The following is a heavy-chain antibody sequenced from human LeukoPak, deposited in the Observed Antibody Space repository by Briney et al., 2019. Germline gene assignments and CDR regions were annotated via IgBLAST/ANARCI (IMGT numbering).Heavy chain of an antibody. D-gene: IGHD2-2*01. CDR2: IRYDGSNK. Sequence: GGSLRLSCAASGFTFSSYGMHWVRQAPGKGLEWVAFIRYDGSNKYYADSVKGRFTISRDNSKNTLYLQMNSLRAEDTAVYYCAKELVPAAPYYFDYWGQGTLVTVSS. CDR1: GFTFSSYG. J-gene: IGHJ4*02. CDR3: AKELVPAAPYYFDY. V-gene: IGHV3-30*02.